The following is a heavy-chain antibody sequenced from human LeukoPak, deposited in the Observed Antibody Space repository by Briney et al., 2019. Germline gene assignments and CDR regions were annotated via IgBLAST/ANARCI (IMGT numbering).Heavy chain of an antibody. Sequence: MPSETLSLTCAVSGYFISSGYYWSWIRQPPGMPLEWIGYMYYSGNTNYNPSLKSRVTISVDTSKSQFSLKLRFVTASDTAVYYCARAGYDFWSGYRGPDYFDLWGQGTLVTVSS. V-gene: IGHV4-61*01. J-gene: IGHJ4*02. CDR2: MYYSGNT. CDR3: ARAGYDFWSGYRGPDYFDL. D-gene: IGHD3-3*01. CDR1: GYFISSGYY.